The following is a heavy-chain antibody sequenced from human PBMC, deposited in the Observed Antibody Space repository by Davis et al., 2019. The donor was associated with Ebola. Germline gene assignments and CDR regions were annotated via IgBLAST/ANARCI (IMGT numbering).Heavy chain of an antibody. CDR2: INPHNGNT. J-gene: IGHJ4*02. CDR3: ARAQFPTTSDH. D-gene: IGHD1-1*01. CDR1: GHTFSNYA. V-gene: IGHV1-18*01. Sequence: ASVKVSCKAPGHTFSNYAMHWVRQAPGQGLEWMGWINPHNGNTNYAQNVQGRVTMTTDTSTSTAYMEVGSLRSDDTAVYYCARAQFPTTSDHWGQGTLVTVSS.